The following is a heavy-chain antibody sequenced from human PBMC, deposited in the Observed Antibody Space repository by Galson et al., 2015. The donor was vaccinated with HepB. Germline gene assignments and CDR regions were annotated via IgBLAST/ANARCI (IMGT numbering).Heavy chain of an antibody. CDR2: VMSGSGGA. D-gene: IGHD6-19*01. CDR3: AKCGVLSSGWCNYFDP. J-gene: IGHJ5*02. V-gene: IGHV3-23*01. Sequence: SLRLSCAASGFTLSSYGMIWVRQAPGKGLEWVSAVMSGSGGAFYADSVKGRFTISRDNSKNTLSLQMNSLGAEDTAVYYCAKCGVLSSGWCNYFDPWGQGTLVTVSS. CDR1: GFTLSSYG.